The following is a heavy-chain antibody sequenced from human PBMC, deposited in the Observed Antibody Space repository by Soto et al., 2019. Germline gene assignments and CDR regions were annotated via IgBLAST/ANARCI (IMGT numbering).Heavy chain of an antibody. CDR1: GLTFNNYW. V-gene: IGHV3-7*05. Sequence: QLVESGGGLVQPGGSLRLSCTTPGLTFNNYWMSWLRQTPGKGLEWVANINQDGSQTYYVDSVKGRFTFSRDNAKTSLYLQMNSVRVEDTAVYYCARFSRSHDTEYWGQGTLVTVSS. D-gene: IGHD5-18*01. CDR3: ARFSRSHDTEY. J-gene: IGHJ4*02. CDR2: INQDGSQT.